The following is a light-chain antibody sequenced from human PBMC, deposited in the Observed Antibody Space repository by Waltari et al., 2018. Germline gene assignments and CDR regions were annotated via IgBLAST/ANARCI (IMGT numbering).Light chain of an antibody. V-gene: IGKV3-20*01. CDR1: QSVSRT. CDR3: QKYGTLPAT. CDR2: DAS. J-gene: IGKJ1*01. Sequence: EIVLTQSPVTLSLAPGARAPLSCRASQSVSRTLAWYQQKPGQAPRLLIYDASSRATGIPDRFSGSGSGTDFSLTISRLEPEDFAVYYCQKYGTLPATFGQGTKVEIK.